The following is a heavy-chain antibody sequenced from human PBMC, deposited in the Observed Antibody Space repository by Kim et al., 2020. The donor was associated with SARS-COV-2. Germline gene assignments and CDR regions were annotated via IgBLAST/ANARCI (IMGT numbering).Heavy chain of an antibody. Sequence: GGSLRLSCAASGFTFSSYAMHWVRQAPGKGLEWVAVISYDGSNKYYADSVKGRFTISRDNSKNTLYLQMNSLRAEDTAVYYCARGQEMVRGVIFDYWGQG. CDR3: ARGQEMVRGVIFDY. CDR1: GFTFSSYA. J-gene: IGHJ4*02. CDR2: ISYDGSNK. D-gene: IGHD3-10*01. V-gene: IGHV3-30*04.